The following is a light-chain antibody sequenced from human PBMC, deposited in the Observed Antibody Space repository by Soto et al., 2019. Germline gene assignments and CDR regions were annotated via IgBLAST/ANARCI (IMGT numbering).Light chain of an antibody. Sequence: DIQMTQSPSSLSASVGDRVTITCRPSQPISDYLNWYQQKPGKAPTLLIYTTSNLQSGVPSRFSGSGSATHFTLSISSLQPEDFATYYCQQHYNTPRTFGHGTKVEI. J-gene: IGKJ1*01. CDR3: QQHYNTPRT. CDR1: QPISDY. CDR2: TTS. V-gene: IGKV1-39*01.